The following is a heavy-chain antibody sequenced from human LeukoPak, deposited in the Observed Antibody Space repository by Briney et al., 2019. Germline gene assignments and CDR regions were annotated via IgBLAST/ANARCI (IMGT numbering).Heavy chain of an antibody. J-gene: IGHJ4*02. D-gene: IGHD2-15*01. CDR2: TSSSDAGT. CDR1: GFALSSYA. CDR3: ARAPVTSCRGAFCYPFDI. Sequence: PGGSLRLSCAASGFALSSYAMSWVRQAPGEGLEWVSATSSSDAGTYHAESVRGRFTISRDNSKNTLYLQMNSLRADDAAVYYCARAPVTSCRGAFCYPFDIWGQGTLVTVSS. V-gene: IGHV3-23*01.